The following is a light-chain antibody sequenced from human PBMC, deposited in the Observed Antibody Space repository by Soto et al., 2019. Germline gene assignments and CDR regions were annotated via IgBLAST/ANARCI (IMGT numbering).Light chain of an antibody. CDR1: SSNIGGNF. V-gene: IGLV1-47*01. CDR3: AAWDDSLSGLYV. J-gene: IGLJ1*01. CDR2: RND. Sequence: QSVLIQPPSASGTPGQTVTISCSGSSSNIGGNFVSWFLLLPGSAPKLLVYRNDQRPSGVPDRFSGSKSGTSASLAISGLRSEDEADYYCAAWDDSLSGLYVFGTGTKVTVL.